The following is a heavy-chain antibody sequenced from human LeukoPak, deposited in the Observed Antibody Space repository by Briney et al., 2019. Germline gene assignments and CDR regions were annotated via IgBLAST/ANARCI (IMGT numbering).Heavy chain of an antibody. D-gene: IGHD1-1*01. CDR3: ARDKMQLGLDY. V-gene: IGHV4-59*01. CDR1: GGSISSYY. J-gene: IGHJ4*02. CDR2: IYYSGST. Sequence: SETLSLTCTVSGGSISSYYWSWIRQPPGKGLEWIGYIYYSGSTNYNPSLKSRVTISVDTSKNQFSLKLSSVTAAYTAVYYCARDKMQLGLDYWGQGALVTVSS.